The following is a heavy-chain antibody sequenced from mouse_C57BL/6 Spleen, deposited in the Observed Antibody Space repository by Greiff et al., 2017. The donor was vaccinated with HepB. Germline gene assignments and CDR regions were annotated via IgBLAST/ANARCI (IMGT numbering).Heavy chain of an antibody. CDR1: GYSITSGYY. CDR3: ARVDGYFWYFDV. CDR2: ISYDGSN. V-gene: IGHV3-6*01. Sequence: EVKLVESGPGLVKPSQSLSLTCSVTGYSITSGYYWNWIRQFPGNKLEWMGYISYDGSNNYNPSLKNRISITRDTSKNQFFLKLNSVTTEDTATYYCARVDGYFWYFDVWGTGTTVTVSS. D-gene: IGHD2-3*01. J-gene: IGHJ1*03.